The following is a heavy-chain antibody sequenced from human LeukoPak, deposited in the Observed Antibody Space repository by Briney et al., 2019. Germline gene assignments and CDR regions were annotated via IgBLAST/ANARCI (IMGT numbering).Heavy chain of an antibody. D-gene: IGHD2-2*01. CDR1: EFTFSSYW. V-gene: IGHV3-7*01. CDR2: IKQDGSER. J-gene: IGHJ6*02. CDR3: ARDSYCSSTSCYLLYGMDV. Sequence: GGSLRLSCTASEFTFSSYWMSWVRQAPGKGLEWVANIKQDGSERYYVDSVRGRFTISRDNAKNSLYLQMNSLRAEDTAVYYCARDSYCSSTSCYLLYGMDVWGQGTTVTVSS.